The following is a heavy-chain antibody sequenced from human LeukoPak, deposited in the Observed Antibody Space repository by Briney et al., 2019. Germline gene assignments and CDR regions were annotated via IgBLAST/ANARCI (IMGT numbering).Heavy chain of an antibody. CDR2: IYSGGNT. V-gene: IGHV3-53*01. D-gene: IGHD6-13*01. Sequence: GGSLRLSCAASGFTVSSNYMSWVRQAPGKGLEWVSVIYSGGNTYYADSVKGRFTISRDNAKNSLYLQMNSLRAEDTAVYYCARGSIAAAGNWFDPWGQGTLVTVSS. CDR3: ARGSIAAAGNWFDP. CDR1: GFTVSSNY. J-gene: IGHJ5*02.